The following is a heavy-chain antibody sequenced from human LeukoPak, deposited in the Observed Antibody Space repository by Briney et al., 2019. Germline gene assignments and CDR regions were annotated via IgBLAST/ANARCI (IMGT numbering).Heavy chain of an antibody. J-gene: IGHJ4*02. CDR3: ARGSLDYGDYDY. Sequence: GGSLRLSCAASGFTFSSYGMHWVRQAPGKGLEWVAVIWYDGSNKYYADSVKGRFTISRDNSKNTLYLQMNSLRAEDAAVYYCARGSLDYGDYDYWGQGTLVTVSS. CDR2: IWYDGSNK. CDR1: GFTFSSYG. D-gene: IGHD4-17*01. V-gene: IGHV3-33*08.